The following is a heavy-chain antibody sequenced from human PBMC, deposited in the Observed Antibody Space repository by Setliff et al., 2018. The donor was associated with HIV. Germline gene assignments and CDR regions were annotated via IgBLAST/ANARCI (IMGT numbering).Heavy chain of an antibody. Sequence: PGGSLRLSCAASGFTFTSYSVNWVRQAPGKGLEWVANIKYDGSEKYYVDSVKGRFTISRDNAKNSLYLQMNSLRAEDTAVYYCAREGNRKSFDYWGQGTLVTVSS. CDR3: AREGNRKSFDY. CDR2: IKYDGSEK. CDR1: GFTFTSYS. J-gene: IGHJ4*02. V-gene: IGHV3-7*01.